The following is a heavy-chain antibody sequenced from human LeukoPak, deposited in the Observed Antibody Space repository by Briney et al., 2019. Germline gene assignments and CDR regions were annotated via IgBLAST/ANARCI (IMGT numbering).Heavy chain of an antibody. J-gene: IGHJ4*02. CDR1: GGSISSGGYY. D-gene: IGHD3-22*01. CDR3: ARGGGLYYYDSSGYYFDY. Sequence: PSQTLSLTCTVSGGSISSGGYYWSWIRQPPGKGLEWIGYIYHSGSTYYNPSLKSRVTISVDRSKNQFSLKLSSVTAADTAVYYCARGGGLYYYDSSGYYFDYWGQGTLVIVST. CDR2: IYHSGST. V-gene: IGHV4-30-2*01.